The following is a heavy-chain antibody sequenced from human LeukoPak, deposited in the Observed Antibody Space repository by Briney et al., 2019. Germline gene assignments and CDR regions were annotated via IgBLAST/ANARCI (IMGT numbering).Heavy chain of an antibody. CDR3: ARHVDTAMVTADWFDP. CDR1: GGSISSYY. CDR2: IYYSGST. Sequence: KPSETLSLTCTVSGGSISSYYWVWIRQPPGKGLEWIGYIYYSGSTNYNPSPKSRVTISVDTSKNQFSLKLSSVTAADTAVYYCARHVDTAMVTADWFDPWGQGTLVTVSS. D-gene: IGHD5-18*01. V-gene: IGHV4-59*08. J-gene: IGHJ5*02.